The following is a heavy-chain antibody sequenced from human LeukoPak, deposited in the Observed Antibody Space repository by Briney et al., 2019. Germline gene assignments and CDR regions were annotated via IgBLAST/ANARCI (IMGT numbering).Heavy chain of an antibody. CDR3: AGGNGWPGLSY. V-gene: IGHV3-53*01. J-gene: IGHJ4*02. CDR2: IYTAGST. CDR1: GFTVSGNY. D-gene: IGHD6-25*01. Sequence: PGGSLRLSCAASGFTVSGNYMSWVRQAPGKGLEWVSVIYTAGSTYNADSVTGRFTISRDKSKNTLYLQMNTLRAEDTAVYFCAGGNGWPGLSYWGQGTLLTVSS.